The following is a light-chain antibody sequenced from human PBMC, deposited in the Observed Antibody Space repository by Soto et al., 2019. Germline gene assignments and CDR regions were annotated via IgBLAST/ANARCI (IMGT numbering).Light chain of an antibody. CDR1: QSVSSN. J-gene: IGKJ1*01. CDR3: QQYNNWLTWT. V-gene: IGKV3-15*01. Sequence: EIVMTQSLATLSVSPGGRATLSCRGSQSVSSNLAWYQQKPGQAPRLLIYGASTRATGIPARFSGSESGTEFTLTISSLQSEDFAVYYCQQYNNWLTWTFGQGTKVDI. CDR2: GAS.